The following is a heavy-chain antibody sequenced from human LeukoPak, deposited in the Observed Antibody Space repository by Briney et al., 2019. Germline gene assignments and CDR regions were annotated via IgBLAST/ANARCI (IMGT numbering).Heavy chain of an antibody. V-gene: IGHV4-59*01. CDR2: IHHNGGT. CDR3: ARNSYSPYWYFDL. Sequence: SETLSLTCTVSGASISSYYWSWIRQPPGKGLEWIGFIHHNGGTNYNPSLKGRVTISADTSKNQLSLRLTFVTAADTAVYYCARNSYSPYWYFDLWGRGTLVTVSS. CDR1: GASISSYY. D-gene: IGHD4-11*01. J-gene: IGHJ2*01.